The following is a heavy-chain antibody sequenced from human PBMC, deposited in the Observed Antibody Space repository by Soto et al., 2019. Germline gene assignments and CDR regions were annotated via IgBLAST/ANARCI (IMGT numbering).Heavy chain of an antibody. D-gene: IGHD5-18*01. CDR1: GFTFSSYA. J-gene: IGHJ5*02. Sequence: EVQLLESGGGLVQPGGSLRLSCAASGFTFSSYAMTWVRQAPGKGLEWVSTVSGRGDGTYSAYSVKGRFTFARDNSKNTVLLQMNSLRAEDTSVYYCATDGLGTAMGPAFFSWGQGTLVTVSS. V-gene: IGHV3-23*01. CDR2: VSGRGDGT. CDR3: ATDGLGTAMGPAFFS.